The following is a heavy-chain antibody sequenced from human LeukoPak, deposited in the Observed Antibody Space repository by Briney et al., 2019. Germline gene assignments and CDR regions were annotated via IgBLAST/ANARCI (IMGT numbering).Heavy chain of an antibody. D-gene: IGHD4-17*01. CDR3: ARDGTYGALDP. J-gene: IGHJ5*02. CDR1: GFTFSSYA. V-gene: IGHV3-23*01. Sequence: GGSLRLSCAASGFTFSSYAMSWVRQAPGKGLEWVSAISGSGGSTYYADSVKGRFTISRDNAKNSLYLQMNSLRAEDTAVYYCARDGTYGALDPWGQGTLVTVSS. CDR2: ISGSGGST.